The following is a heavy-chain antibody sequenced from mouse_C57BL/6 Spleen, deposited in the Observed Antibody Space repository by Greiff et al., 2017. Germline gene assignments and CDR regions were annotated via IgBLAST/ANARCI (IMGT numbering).Heavy chain of an antibody. CDR3: ASDDTTGVVYYFDY. CDR2: INPGNGDT. Sequence: VKLVESGAELVKPGASVKISCKASGYAFSDYWMHWVKQRPGKGLEWIGQINPGNGDTNYNGKFKGKATLAADKSSSTAYMQLSSLTSEDSAVYFCASDDTTGVVYYFDYWGQGTTLTVSS. D-gene: IGHD1-1*01. V-gene: IGHV1-80*01. J-gene: IGHJ2*01. CDR1: GYAFSDYW.